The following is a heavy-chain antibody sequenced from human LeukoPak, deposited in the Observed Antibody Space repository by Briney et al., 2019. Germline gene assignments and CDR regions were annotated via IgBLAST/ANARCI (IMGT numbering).Heavy chain of an antibody. V-gene: IGHV3-30*18. D-gene: IGHD1-26*01. J-gene: IGHJ4*02. CDR2: ISYDGSNK. CDR1: GFTFSSYG. Sequence: GGSLRLTCAASGFTFSSYGMHWVRQAPGKGLEWVAVISYDGSNKYYADSVKGRFTISRDNSKNTLYLQMNSLRAEDTAVYYCAKGRLVGALFDYWGQGTLVTVSS. CDR3: AKGRLVGALFDY.